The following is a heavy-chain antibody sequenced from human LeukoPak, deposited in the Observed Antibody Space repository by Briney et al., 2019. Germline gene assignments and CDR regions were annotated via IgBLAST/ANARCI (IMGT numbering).Heavy chain of an antibody. J-gene: IGHJ3*02. D-gene: IGHD3-16*02. CDR1: GFTFSNAW. CDR2: IKSKTDGGTT. Sequence: GGSLRLSCAASGFTFSNAWMSWVRQAPGKGLEWVGRIKSKTDGGTTDYDAPVKGRFTISRDDSKNTLYLQMNSLKTEDTAVYYCTTDGADYVWGSYLGDAFDIWGQGTMVTVSS. CDR3: TTDGADYVWGSYLGDAFDI. V-gene: IGHV3-15*01.